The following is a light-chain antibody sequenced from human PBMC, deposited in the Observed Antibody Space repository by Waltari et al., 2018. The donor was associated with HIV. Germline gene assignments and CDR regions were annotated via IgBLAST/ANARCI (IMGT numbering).Light chain of an antibody. CDR1: SSNIGSDT. V-gene: IGLV1-44*01. CDR2: RNN. J-gene: IGLJ3*02. CDR3: AAWDDTLNGPV. Sequence: SVLTQPPSASGTPGQSVTISFSGSSSNIGSDTVNWYQHLPGTAPKLLIYRNNERPSGVPDRFSGSKSGTSASLAISGLQSEDEADYYCAAWDDTLNGPVFGGGTKLTVL.